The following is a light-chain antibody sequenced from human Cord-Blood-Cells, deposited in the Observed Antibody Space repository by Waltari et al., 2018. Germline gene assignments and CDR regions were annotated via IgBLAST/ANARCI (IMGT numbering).Light chain of an antibody. J-gene: IGKJ2*01. CDR1: QSISSY. Sequence: DIQMTQSPSSLSASVGDRVTITCRASQSISSYLNWYQQKPGKAPKLLIYAASSLQSGVPSRSSGSGSRTDFTLTSSSLQPEDLATYYCQQSYRTPYTFGQGTKLEIK. CDR3: QQSYRTPYT. V-gene: IGKV1-39*01. CDR2: AAS.